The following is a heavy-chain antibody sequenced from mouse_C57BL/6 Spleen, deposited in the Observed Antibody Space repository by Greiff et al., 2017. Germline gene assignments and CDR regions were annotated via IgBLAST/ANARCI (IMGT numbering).Heavy chain of an antibody. CDR3: TKLLWLRRGFAY. D-gene: IGHD2-2*01. CDR2: IDPETGGT. J-gene: IGHJ3*01. CDR1: GYTFTDYE. Sequence: QVQLQQSGAELVRPGASVTLSCKASGYTFTDYEMHWVKQTPVHGLEWIGAIDPETGGTAYNQKFKGKAILTADKSSSTAYMELRSLTSEDSAVSYCTKLLWLRRGFAYWGQGTLVTVSA. V-gene: IGHV1-15*01.